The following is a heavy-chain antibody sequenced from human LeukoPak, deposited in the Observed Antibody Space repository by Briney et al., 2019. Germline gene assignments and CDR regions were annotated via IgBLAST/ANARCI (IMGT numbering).Heavy chain of an antibody. Sequence: PSETLSLTCAVSGDSISGSYWSWIRQPPGKGLEWIGFLSYSGTTSYNPSLKSRLTISGDTSRNQFSLKLDSVTAADTAVYYCARDGLWFGELVWGQGTLVTVSS. J-gene: IGHJ4*02. CDR2: LSYSGTT. D-gene: IGHD3-10*01. CDR3: ARDGLWFGELV. CDR1: GDSISGSY. V-gene: IGHV4-59*12.